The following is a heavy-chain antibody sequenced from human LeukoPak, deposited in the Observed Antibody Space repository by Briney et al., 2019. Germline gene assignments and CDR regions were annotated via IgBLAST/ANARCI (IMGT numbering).Heavy chain of an antibody. D-gene: IGHD2/OR15-2a*01. CDR2: IYSGGGT. J-gene: IGHJ4*02. V-gene: IGHV3-53*05. CDR1: GFTVSSNY. CDR3: VKDLRSDFMGVLSRYLSY. Sequence: PGGSLRLSCAASGFTVSSNYLSWVRQAPGKGLEWVSVIYSGGGTYYADSVKGRFTISRDNSKSTLYLQMSSLRAEDTAVYLCVKDLRSDFMGVLSRYLSYWGQGTLVTVSS.